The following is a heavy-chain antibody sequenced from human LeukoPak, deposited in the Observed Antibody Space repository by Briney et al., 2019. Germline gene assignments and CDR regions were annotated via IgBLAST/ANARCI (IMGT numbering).Heavy chain of an antibody. Sequence: PSQTLSLTCTVSGVSVSSGDYYWTWIRQLPGKGLEWIGYIYYSGSTYYNPSLKNRLTISVDTSKNQFSLKVSSVTAADTAVYYCARSLGDYDFVADLFDPWGQGTLVTVSS. V-gene: IGHV4-31*03. J-gene: IGHJ5*02. CDR1: GVSVSSGDYY. CDR2: IYYSGST. CDR3: ARSLGDYDFVADLFDP. D-gene: IGHD5-12*01.